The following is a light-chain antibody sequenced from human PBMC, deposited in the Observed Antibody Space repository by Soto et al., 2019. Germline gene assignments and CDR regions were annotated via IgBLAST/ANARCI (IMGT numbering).Light chain of an antibody. CDR2: WAS. V-gene: IGKV4-1*01. CDR1: QSVLYSSNNKNY. CDR3: QQYYSIPHT. J-gene: IGKJ2*01. Sequence: DIVMTQSPDSLAVSLGERATINCKSSQSVLYSSNNKNYLAWYQQKPGQPPKLLIYWASTRESGVPDRFSGSGSVTDFTLTISSLQAEDVAVYYCQQYYSIPHTFGQGTKLEIK.